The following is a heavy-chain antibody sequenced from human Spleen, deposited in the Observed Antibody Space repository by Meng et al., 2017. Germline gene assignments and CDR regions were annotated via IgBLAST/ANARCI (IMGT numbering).Heavy chain of an antibody. D-gene: IGHD3-22*01. Sequence: QLQESGPGLVRPSETLPLPCTVSGGSVSGTSYYWSWIRQPPGRGLEWIGYIYYSGSTNYNPSLKSRVTISVDTSKNQFSLKLSSVTAADTAVYYCARDDSSGYYSYWGQGTLVTVSS. J-gene: IGHJ4*02. CDR1: GGSVSGTSYY. CDR2: IYYSGST. CDR3: ARDDSSGYYSY. V-gene: IGHV4-61*01.